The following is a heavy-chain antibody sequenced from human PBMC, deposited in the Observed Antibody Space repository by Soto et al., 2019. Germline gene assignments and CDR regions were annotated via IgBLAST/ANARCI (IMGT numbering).Heavy chain of an antibody. CDR3: ARSHYDTLTGYYSNWFDT. V-gene: IGHV5-51*01. J-gene: IGHJ5*02. D-gene: IGHD3-9*01. Sequence: RVESLKISCNGSGYSLTTYWIAWVRQMPWKGLEWMGIIYPGDSDTRYSPSFQGQVTISADKSISTAYLQWSTLKASDTAMYYCARSHYDTLTGYYSNWFDTWGQGTLVTVSS. CDR2: IYPGDSDT. CDR1: GYSLTTYW.